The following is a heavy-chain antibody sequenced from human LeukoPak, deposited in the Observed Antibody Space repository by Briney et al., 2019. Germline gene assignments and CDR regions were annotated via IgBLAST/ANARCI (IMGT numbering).Heavy chain of an antibody. V-gene: IGHV1-69*13. Sequence: ASVKVSCKASGGTFSSYAISWVRQAPGQGLEWMGGIIPIFGTANYAQKFQGRVTITADESTSTAFMELSSLRSEDTAVYYCARDTPPSSSGDYYYYMDVWGKGTTVTVSS. CDR2: IIPIFGTA. CDR3: ARDTPPSSSGDYYYYMDV. CDR1: GGTFSSYA. J-gene: IGHJ6*03.